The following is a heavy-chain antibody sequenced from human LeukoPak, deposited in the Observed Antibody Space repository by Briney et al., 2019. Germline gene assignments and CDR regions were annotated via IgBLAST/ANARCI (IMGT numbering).Heavy chain of an antibody. V-gene: IGHV1-8*02. J-gene: IGHJ5*02. Sequence: GASVKVSCKASGYTFTGYYMHWVRQAPGQGLEWMGWMNPNSGNTGYAQKSQGRVTMTRNTSISTAYMELSSLRSEDTAVYYCARESSTSQGGFDPWGQGTLVTVSS. D-gene: IGHD2-2*01. CDR2: MNPNSGNT. CDR3: ARESSTSQGGFDP. CDR1: GYTFTGYY.